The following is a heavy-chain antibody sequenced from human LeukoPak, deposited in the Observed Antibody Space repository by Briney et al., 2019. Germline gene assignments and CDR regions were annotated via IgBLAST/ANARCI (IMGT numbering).Heavy chain of an antibody. CDR2: ISSSSSYI. D-gene: IGHD5-12*01. Sequence: GGSLRLSCAASGFTFSSYSMNWVRQAPGKGLEWVSSISSSSSYIYYADSVKGRFTISRDDAKNSLYLQMNSLRAEDTAVYYCASKRGYSGYAADYWGQGTLVTVSS. CDR1: GFTFSSYS. J-gene: IGHJ4*02. CDR3: ASKRGYSGYAADY. V-gene: IGHV3-21*01.